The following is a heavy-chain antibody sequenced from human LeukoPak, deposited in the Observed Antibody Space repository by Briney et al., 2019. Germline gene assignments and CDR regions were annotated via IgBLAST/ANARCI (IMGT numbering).Heavy chain of an antibody. CDR1: GFTFSSYA. J-gene: IGHJ4*02. V-gene: IGHV3-30*04. CDR2: ISYDGSNK. Sequence: TGGSLRLSCAASGFTFSSYAMHWVRQAPGKGLEWVAVISYDGSNKYYADSVKGRFTISRDNSKNTLYLQMKSLRAEDAAVYYCASEYYHGSGSYYTFDYWGQGTLVTVSS. D-gene: IGHD3-10*01. CDR3: ASEYYHGSGSYYTFDY.